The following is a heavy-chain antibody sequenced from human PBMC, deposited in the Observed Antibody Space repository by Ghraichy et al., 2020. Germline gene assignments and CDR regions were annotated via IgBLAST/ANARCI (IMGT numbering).Heavy chain of an antibody. Sequence: GGSLRLSCVGSGFIFSDSAMRWFRQAPGKGLECVSAISGSGVNVHYVDSVKGRFTISRDNSKNVVHLQMNRLRTEDTAVYYCAQDPWFYFDSSGSGFAHWGQGTQITVSS. D-gene: IGHD3-22*01. V-gene: IGHV3-23*01. J-gene: IGHJ4*02. CDR3: AQDPWFYFDSSGSGFAH. CDR2: ISGSGVNV. CDR1: GFIFSDSA.